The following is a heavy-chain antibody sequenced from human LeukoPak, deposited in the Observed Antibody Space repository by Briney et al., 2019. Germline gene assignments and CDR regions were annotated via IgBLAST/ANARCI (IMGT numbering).Heavy chain of an antibody. V-gene: IGHV3-48*03. CDR3: ARDRPRGSMVRGVHDY. D-gene: IGHD3-10*01. J-gene: IGHJ4*02. Sequence: PGGSLRLSCAAPGFTFSSYEMNWVRQAPGKGLEWVSYISSSGSTIYYADSVKGRFTISRDNAKNSLYLQMNSLRAEDTAVYYCARDRPRGSMVRGVHDYWGQGTLVTVSS. CDR1: GFTFSSYE. CDR2: ISSSGSTI.